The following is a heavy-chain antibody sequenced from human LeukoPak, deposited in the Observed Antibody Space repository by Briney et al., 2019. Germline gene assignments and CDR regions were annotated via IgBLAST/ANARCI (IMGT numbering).Heavy chain of an antibody. J-gene: IGHJ4*02. D-gene: IGHD3-10*01. Sequence: GGSLRLSCAASGFTVSSNYMSWVRQTPGKGLEWVSAIYSGGITYYADSVKSRFTISRDNSKNTLYLQMNSLRAEDTAVYYCARLSGYFDYWGQGTLVTVSS. CDR3: ARLSGYFDY. CDR2: IYSGGIT. CDR1: GFTVSSNY. V-gene: IGHV3-66*04.